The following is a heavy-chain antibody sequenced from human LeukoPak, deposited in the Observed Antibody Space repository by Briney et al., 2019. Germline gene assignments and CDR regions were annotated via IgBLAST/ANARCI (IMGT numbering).Heavy chain of an antibody. V-gene: IGHV1-18*01. D-gene: IGHD2-2*01. J-gene: IGHJ4*02. CDR2: ISGYNGNT. Sequence: ASVKVSCKASGGTFSSYAITWVRQAPGQGLEWMGWISGYNGNTVYAQMFQDRVTMTTDTSTSTAYMEVTNLRSDDTAMYFCARSGHCSGADCYAEGIDYWGQGTLVTVSS. CDR3: ARSGHCSGADCYAEGIDY. CDR1: GGTFSSYA.